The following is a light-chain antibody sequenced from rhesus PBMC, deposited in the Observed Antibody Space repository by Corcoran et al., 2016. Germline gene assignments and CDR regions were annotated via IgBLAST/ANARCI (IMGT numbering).Light chain of an antibody. CDR2: KAS. V-gene: IGKV1-22*01. Sequence: DIQMTQSPSSLSASVGDTVTITCRASQSISSWLAWYQQKPWKAPKLLIYKASSLQSGVPSRVSGSGSGTDFTLTISSLQSEDFATYYWQQYSSSPYSFGQGTKVEIK. CDR1: QSISSW. J-gene: IGKJ2*01. CDR3: QQYSSSPYS.